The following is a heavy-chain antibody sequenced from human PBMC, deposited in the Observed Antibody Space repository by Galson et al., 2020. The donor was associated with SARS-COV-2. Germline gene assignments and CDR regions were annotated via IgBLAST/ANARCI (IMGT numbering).Heavy chain of an antibody. D-gene: IGHD2-15*01. V-gene: IGHV3-9*01. CDR1: GFTFDDYA. CDR2: ISWNSGSI. CDR3: AKDIGYISCFADY. J-gene: IGHJ4*02. Sequence: GGSLRLSCAASGFTFDDYAMHWVRQAPGKGLECVSGISWNSGSIGYADSVKGRFTISRDNAKNSLYLQMNSLRAEDTALYYCAKDIGYISCFADYWGQGTLVTVSS.